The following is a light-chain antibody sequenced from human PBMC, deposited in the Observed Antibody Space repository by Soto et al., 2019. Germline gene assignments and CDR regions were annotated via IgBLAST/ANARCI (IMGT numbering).Light chain of an antibody. CDR3: LQYNNWPPWT. Sequence: EIVMTQSPATLSVSPGERATLSCRASQSVSSNLAWYQQKPGQAPRLLLYGASSRATGVPARLSGSGSGTEFTLTISSLQSEDFAIYYCLQYNNWPPWTFGQGTKVEIK. J-gene: IGKJ1*01. CDR2: GAS. V-gene: IGKV3-15*01. CDR1: QSVSSN.